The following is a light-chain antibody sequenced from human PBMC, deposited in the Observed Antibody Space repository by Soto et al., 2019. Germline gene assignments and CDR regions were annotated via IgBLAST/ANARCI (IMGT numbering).Light chain of an antibody. J-gene: IGLJ1*01. V-gene: IGLV2-14*01. CDR2: EVT. CDR1: SSDVGAYNF. CDR3: SSYTSTNTPYV. Sequence: QSVLTQPASVSGSPGQSITISCTGSSSDVGAYNFVSWYQHHPGRAPKLILYEVTTRPSGVSSRFSGSKSGNTASLTISGLQADDEATYYCSSYTSTNTPYVLGTGTKGTVL.